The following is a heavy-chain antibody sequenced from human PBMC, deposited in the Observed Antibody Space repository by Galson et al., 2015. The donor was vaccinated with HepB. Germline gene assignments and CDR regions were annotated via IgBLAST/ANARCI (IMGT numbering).Heavy chain of an antibody. CDR3: SRDRGDSGSYLSYHYGMDV. V-gene: IGHV3-48*04. J-gene: IGHJ6*02. D-gene: IGHD3-10*01. Sequence: SLRLSCAASGFTFSSYNMNWVRQAPGKGLEWVPYISTSSSTIYYADSVKGRFTISRDNAKNLLYLQMNSLRAEDTAVYYCSRDRGDSGSYLSYHYGMDVWGQGTTVTVSS. CDR1: GFTFSSYN. CDR2: ISTSSSTI.